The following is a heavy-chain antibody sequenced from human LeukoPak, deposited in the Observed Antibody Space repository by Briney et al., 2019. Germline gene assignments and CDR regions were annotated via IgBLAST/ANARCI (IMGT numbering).Heavy chain of an antibody. J-gene: IGHJ6*03. Sequence: PSETLSLTCTVSGGSISSGRYYWSWIRQPPGTGLEWIGYISYTGHTNSSPSLKSRVSISGATSKSQFSLKLSSVTAADTAVYYCARTCNLHGGFYMDVWGKGTTVIVS. V-gene: IGHV4-31*03. CDR1: GGSISSGRYY. CDR2: ISYTGHT. D-gene: IGHD3-10*01. CDR3: ARTCNLHGGFYMDV.